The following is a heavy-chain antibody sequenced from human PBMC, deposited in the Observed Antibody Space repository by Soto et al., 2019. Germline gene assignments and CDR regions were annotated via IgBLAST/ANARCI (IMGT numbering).Heavy chain of an antibody. CDR2: ITVSSDYT. J-gene: IGHJ4*02. V-gene: IGHV3-23*01. Sequence: EVQLLESGGGLVQPGGSLRLSCAASGFAFSTSAMLWVRQAPGKGLEWVSAITVSSDYTAYRDSVKGRFTISRDNSKNTLFLQMNSLRAEDTALYYCATGRYCSSAACLAAEWGQGTLITVSS. CDR1: GFAFSTSA. D-gene: IGHD2-2*01. CDR3: ATGRYCSSAACLAAE.